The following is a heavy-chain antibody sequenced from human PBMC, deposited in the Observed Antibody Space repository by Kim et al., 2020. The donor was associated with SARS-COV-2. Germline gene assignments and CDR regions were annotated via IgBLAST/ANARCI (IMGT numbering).Heavy chain of an antibody. Sequence: RFTISRDNSKNTLYLQMNSLRAEDTAVYYCAKSWNKGGDIVVVPVAIDYWGQGTLVTVSS. D-gene: IGHD2-2*01. CDR3: AKSWNKGGDIVVVPVAIDY. V-gene: IGHV3-30*02. J-gene: IGHJ4*02.